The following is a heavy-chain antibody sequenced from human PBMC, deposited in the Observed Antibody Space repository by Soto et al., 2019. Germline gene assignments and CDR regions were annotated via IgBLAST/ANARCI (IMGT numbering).Heavy chain of an antibody. D-gene: IGHD1-26*01. CDR2: IIPIFGTA. V-gene: IGHV1-69*12. CDR1: GGTFSSYA. CDR3: AREGAWGGRPPNYFDY. Sequence: QVQLVQSGAEVKKPGSSVKVSCKASGGTFSSYAISWVRQAPGQGLEWMGGIIPIFGTANYAQKFQGRVTITADESPSTAYMELSSLRSEDTAVYYCAREGAWGGRPPNYFDYWGQGTLVTVSS. J-gene: IGHJ4*02.